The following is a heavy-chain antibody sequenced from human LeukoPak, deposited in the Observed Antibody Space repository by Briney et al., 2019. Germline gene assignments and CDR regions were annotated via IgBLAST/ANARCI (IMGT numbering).Heavy chain of an antibody. Sequence: GGSLRLSCAASGFTFSSYWMSWARQAPGKGLEWVSSISSSSSYIYYADSVKGRFTISRDNAKNSLYLQMNSLRAEDTAVYYCASPTGCGYSYGYFDYWGQGTLVTVSS. J-gene: IGHJ4*02. CDR2: ISSSSSYI. CDR1: GFTFSSYW. V-gene: IGHV3-21*01. D-gene: IGHD5-18*01. CDR3: ASPTGCGYSYGYFDY.